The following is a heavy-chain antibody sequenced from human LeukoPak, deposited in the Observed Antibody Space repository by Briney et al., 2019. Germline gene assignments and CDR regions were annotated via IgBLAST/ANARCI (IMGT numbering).Heavy chain of an antibody. Sequence: ASVKVSCKASGGTFSSYAISWLRQAPGQGLEWMGGIIPIFGTANYAQKFQGRVTITADESTSTAYMELSSLRSEDTAVYYCARVRWELPHGLDYWGQGTLVTVSS. CDR1: GGTFSSYA. D-gene: IGHD1-26*01. V-gene: IGHV1-69*13. J-gene: IGHJ4*02. CDR3: ARVRWELPHGLDY. CDR2: IIPIFGTA.